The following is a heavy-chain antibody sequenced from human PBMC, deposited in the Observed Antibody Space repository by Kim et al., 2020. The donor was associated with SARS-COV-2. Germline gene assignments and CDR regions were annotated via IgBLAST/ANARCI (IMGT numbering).Heavy chain of an antibody. V-gene: IGHV4-59*01. D-gene: IGHD3-10*01. CDR3: AKSFHMVRGVGDYYYYGMDV. Sequence: SETLSLTCTVSGGSISSYYWSWIRQPPGKGLEWIGYIYYSGSTNYNPSLKSRVTISVDTSKNQFSLKLSSVTAADTAVYYCAKSFHMVRGVGDYYYYGMDVWGQGTTVTVSS. CDR2: IYYSGST. CDR1: GGSISSYY. J-gene: IGHJ6*02.